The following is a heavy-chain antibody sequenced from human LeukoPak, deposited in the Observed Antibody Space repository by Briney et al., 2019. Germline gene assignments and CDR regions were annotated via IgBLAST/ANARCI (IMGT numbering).Heavy chain of an antibody. V-gene: IGHV3-7*01. Sequence: PGGSLRLSCAASGFSLSNYWMNWVRQAPGKGLEWVANIKQDGSEKNYVDSVKDRFSISRDNAKNSLILQMNSLRDEDTAVYYCARGVWAPFDSWGQGTLVSVPS. J-gene: IGHJ4*02. CDR1: GFSLSNYW. CDR2: IKQDGSEK. D-gene: IGHD7-27*01. CDR3: ARGVWAPFDS.